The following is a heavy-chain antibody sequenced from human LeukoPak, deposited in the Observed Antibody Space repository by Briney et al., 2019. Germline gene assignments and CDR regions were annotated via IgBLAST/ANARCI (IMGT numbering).Heavy chain of an antibody. Sequence: SETLSLTCTVSGGSISSYYWSWIRQPPGKGLEWIGYIYYIGSTNYNPSLKSRVTISIDTSKNQFSLKLSSVTAADTAVYYCARGSYDSSGHCFDCWGQGTLVTVSS. CDR3: ARGSYDSSGHCFDC. CDR2: IYYIGST. J-gene: IGHJ4*02. D-gene: IGHD3-22*01. CDR1: GGSISSYY. V-gene: IGHV4-59*01.